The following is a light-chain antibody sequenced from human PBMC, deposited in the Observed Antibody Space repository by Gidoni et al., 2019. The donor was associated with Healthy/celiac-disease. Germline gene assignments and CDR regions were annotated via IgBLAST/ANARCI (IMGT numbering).Light chain of an antibody. CDR1: QSVSSSY. CDR3: QQYGSSHSFT. J-gene: IGKJ3*01. CDR2: GAS. V-gene: IGKV3-20*01. Sequence: EIVLTQSPGTLSLSPGERATLSCRASQSVSSSYLAWYQQKPGQAPRLLIYGASSRATGIPDRFSGSGSGTDFTLTISRLEPEDFAVYYCQQYGSSHSFTFGPETKVDIK.